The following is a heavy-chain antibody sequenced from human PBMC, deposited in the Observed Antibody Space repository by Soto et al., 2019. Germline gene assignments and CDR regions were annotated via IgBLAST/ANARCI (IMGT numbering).Heavy chain of an antibody. V-gene: IGHV3-23*01. CDR1: GFTFSSYA. J-gene: IGHJ6*02. CDR2: ISGSGGST. CDR3: AKDRVDCSSTSCYLDYYYGMDV. Sequence: GGSLRLSCAASGFTFSSYAMSWVRQAPGKGLEWVSAISGSGGSTYYADSVKGRFTISRDNSKNTLYLQMNSLRAEDTAVYYCAKDRVDCSSTSCYLDYYYGMDVWGQGTTVTVSS. D-gene: IGHD2-2*01.